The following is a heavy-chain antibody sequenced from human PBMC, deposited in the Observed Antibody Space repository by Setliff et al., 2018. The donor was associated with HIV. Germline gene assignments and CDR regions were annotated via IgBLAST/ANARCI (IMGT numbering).Heavy chain of an antibody. CDR1: GVSVSSGGYY. Sequence: SETLSLTCTVSGVSVSSGGYYWSWIRQHPGKGLEWIGYVYYTGTTYFNPSLKSRITISVDTSKSQFSLKLGFVTAADTAVYYCARGESTTWDLAEYFQHWGHGTLVTVSS. CDR2: VYYTGTT. CDR3: ARGESTTWDLAEYFQH. J-gene: IGHJ1*01. D-gene: IGHD2-2*01. V-gene: IGHV4-31*03.